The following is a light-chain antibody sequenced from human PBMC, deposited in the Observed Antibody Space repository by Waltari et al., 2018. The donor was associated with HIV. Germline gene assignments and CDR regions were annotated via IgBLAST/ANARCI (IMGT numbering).Light chain of an antibody. CDR3: QQYYSSPRT. V-gene: IGKV4-1*01. J-gene: IGKJ1*01. CDR2: WAS. CDR1: QSVLYSANNKNY. Sequence: DIEMIQSPDSLAVSLGERATINCKSSQSVLYSANNKNYLAWYQQKPGQPPKLLFYWASTRESGVPDRFRGTGSGTDFTLTITSLQAEDVAVYYCQQYYSSPRTFSQGTKVEVK.